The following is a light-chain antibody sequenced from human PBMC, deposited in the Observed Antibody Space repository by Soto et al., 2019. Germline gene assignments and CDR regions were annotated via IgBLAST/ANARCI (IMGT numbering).Light chain of an antibody. Sequence: DIQMTQSPSSLSASVGDRVTITCRASQAIYNYLAWYQQKPGKVPKLLIYAASTLQSGVPSRFSGSGSGTDFTLTISTLQPEDVATYYCQKYNIAPYTFGPGTKVDIK. J-gene: IGKJ3*01. CDR3: QKYNIAPYT. CDR2: AAS. V-gene: IGKV1-27*01. CDR1: QAIYNY.